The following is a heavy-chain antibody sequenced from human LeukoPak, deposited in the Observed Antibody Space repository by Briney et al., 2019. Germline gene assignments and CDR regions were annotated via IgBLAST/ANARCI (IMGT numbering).Heavy chain of an antibody. V-gene: IGHV3-23*01. J-gene: IGHJ4*02. Sequence: GGSLRLSCAASGFTFSTYAMGWVRQAPGEGLEWVSSIKGGGGDPFYADSVRGRFTISRDKSRNTLCLQLNSLRAEDTAVYFCAQGGHDYNPFYYWGQGTLVTVSS. CDR3: AQGGHDYNPFYY. CDR1: GFTFSTYA. CDR2: IKGGGGDP. D-gene: IGHD4-11*01.